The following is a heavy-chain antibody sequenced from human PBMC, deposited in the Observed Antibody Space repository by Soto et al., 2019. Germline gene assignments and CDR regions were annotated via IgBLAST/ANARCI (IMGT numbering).Heavy chain of an antibody. D-gene: IGHD3-3*01. J-gene: IGHJ3*02. CDR1: GYTFTSYD. Sequence: ASVKVSCKASGYTFTSYDINWVRQATGQGLEWMGWMNPNSGNTGYAQKFQGRVTMTRNTSISTAYMELSSLRSEDTAVYYCARGKSITIFGVVISNYVFDIRGQGTMVTGSS. V-gene: IGHV1-8*01. CDR2: MNPNSGNT. CDR3: ARGKSITIFGVVISNYVFDI.